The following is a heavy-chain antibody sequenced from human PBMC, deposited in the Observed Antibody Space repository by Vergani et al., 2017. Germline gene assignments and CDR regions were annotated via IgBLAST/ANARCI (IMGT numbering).Heavy chain of an antibody. V-gene: IGHV3-23*01. J-gene: IGHJ4*02. CDR1: GFTFSSYA. Sequence: EVQLLESGGGLVQPGGSLRLSCAASGFTFSSYAMSWVRQAPGKGLEWVSAISGSGGSTYYADSVKGRFTISRDNSKNTLYLQMNSLRAEDTAVYYCAKVPRPSAARSYYCDYWGQGTLVTVAS. CDR3: AKVPRPSAARSYYCDY. CDR2: ISGSGGST. D-gene: IGHD6-6*01.